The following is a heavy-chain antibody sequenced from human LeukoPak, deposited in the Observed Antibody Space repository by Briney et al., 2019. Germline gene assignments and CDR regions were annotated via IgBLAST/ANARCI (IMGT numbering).Heavy chain of an antibody. CDR1: GYTFTSYG. D-gene: IGHD3-10*01. CDR3: ARLAGSYSY. Sequence: ASVKVSCKASGYTFTSYGISWVRQAPGQGLEWMGRIIPILGIANYAQKLQGRVTMTTDTSTSTAYMELRSLRSDDTAVYYCARLAGSYSYWGQGTLVTVSS. V-gene: IGHV1-18*01. CDR2: IIPILGIA. J-gene: IGHJ4*02.